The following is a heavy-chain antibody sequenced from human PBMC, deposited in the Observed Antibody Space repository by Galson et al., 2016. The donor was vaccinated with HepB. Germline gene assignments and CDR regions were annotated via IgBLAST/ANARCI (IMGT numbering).Heavy chain of an antibody. CDR2: ISSSSSYT. Sequence: SLRLSCAASGFTFSDYYMSWIRQAPGKGLEWVSYISSSSSYTNYAESVEGRFTISRDNAKNSLYLQMNSLRAEDTAVYYCARAQTTVVTYIDNWGQGTLVTVSS. CDR1: GFTFSDYY. D-gene: IGHD4-23*01. CDR3: ARAQTTVVTYIDN. V-gene: IGHV3-11*06. J-gene: IGHJ4*02.